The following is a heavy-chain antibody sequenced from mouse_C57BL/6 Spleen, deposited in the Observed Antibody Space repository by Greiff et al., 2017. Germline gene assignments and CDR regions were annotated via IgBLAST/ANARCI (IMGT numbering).Heavy chain of an antibody. CDR2: IYPRSGNT. CDR1: GYTFTSYG. Sequence: QVQLQQSGAELARPGASVKLSCKASGYTFTSYGISWVKQRTGQGLEWIGEIYPRSGNTYYNEKFKGKATLTADKSSSTAYMELRSLTSEDSAVYVCARRVYGNYYFDVWGKGTTVTVSS. CDR3: ARRVYGNYYFDV. J-gene: IGHJ1*03. V-gene: IGHV1-81*01. D-gene: IGHD2-1*01.